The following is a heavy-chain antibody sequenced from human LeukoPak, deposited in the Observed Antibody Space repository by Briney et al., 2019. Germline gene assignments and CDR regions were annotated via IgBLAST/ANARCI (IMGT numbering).Heavy chain of an antibody. CDR3: ARGPGDILTGYYTPPPDY. J-gene: IGHJ4*02. CDR2: INPNSGGT. V-gene: IGHV1-2*02. D-gene: IGHD3-9*01. CDR1: GYTFTGYY. Sequence: ASVKVSCKASGYTFTGYYMHWVRQAPGQGLEWMGWINPNSGGTNYAQKFQGRVTMTRDTSISTAYMELSRLRSDGTAVYYCARGPGDILTGYYTPPPDYWGQGTLVTVSS.